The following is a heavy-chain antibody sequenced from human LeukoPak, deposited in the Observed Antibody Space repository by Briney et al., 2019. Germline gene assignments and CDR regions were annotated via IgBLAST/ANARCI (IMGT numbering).Heavy chain of an antibody. J-gene: IGHJ4*02. CDR3: ATDCSSVSCFDY. V-gene: IGHV3-7*02. CDR2: IHLDGSEK. Sequence: GGSLRLSCAASGFTFSSYWMSWVRQAPGKGLVWVANIHLDGSEKYYVDSVKGRFTISRDNAKNSLYLQMNSLRAEDTAVYYCATDCSSVSCFDYWGQGTLVTVPS. D-gene: IGHD2-2*01. CDR1: GFTFSSYW.